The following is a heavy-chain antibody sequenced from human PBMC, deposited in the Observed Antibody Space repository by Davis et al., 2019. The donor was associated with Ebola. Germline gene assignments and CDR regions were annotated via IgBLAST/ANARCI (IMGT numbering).Heavy chain of an antibody. D-gene: IGHD6-19*01. CDR3: ARGGWRHYYFDY. J-gene: IGHJ4*02. V-gene: IGHV1-69*13. CDR1: GGTFSSYA. CDR2: IIPIFGTA. Sequence: SVKVSCKASGGTFSSYAISWVRQAPGQGLEWMGGIIPIFGTANYAQKFQGRVTITADESASTAYMELSSLRSEDTAVYYCARGGWRHYYFDYWGQGTLVTVSS.